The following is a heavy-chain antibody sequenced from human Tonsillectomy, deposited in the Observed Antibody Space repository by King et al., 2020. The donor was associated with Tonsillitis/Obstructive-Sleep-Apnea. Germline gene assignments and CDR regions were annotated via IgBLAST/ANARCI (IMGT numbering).Heavy chain of an antibody. CDR3: ARDPGDVVVEWGACDI. J-gene: IGHJ3*02. D-gene: IGHD2-2*01. V-gene: IGHV3-7*03. CDR1: GFIFGNYW. Sequence: EVQLVESGGGLVQPGGSLRLSCAASGFIFGNYWMTWVRQAPGRGLEWVANIKQDGSDEYSVDSVRGRFTISRDNAKNSLYLQMNSLRAEDTAVYYCARDPGDVVVEWGACDIGGQGTVVTVS. CDR2: IKQDGSDE.